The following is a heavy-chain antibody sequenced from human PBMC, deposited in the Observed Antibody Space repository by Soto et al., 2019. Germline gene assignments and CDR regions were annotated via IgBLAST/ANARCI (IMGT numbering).Heavy chain of an antibody. CDR3: ARRPDCGGDCYSDCLAS. D-gene: IGHD2-21*02. V-gene: IGHV4-30-2*01. CDR1: GGSISSGGYS. Sequence: QLQLQESGSGLVKPSQTLSLTCAVSGGSISSGGYSWSWIGQPPGKGLEWIGYIYQSGSTYYNPSRKGRVTISLDRSKNQFSLKLSSVTAADPAVYYCARRPDCGGDCYSDCLASWGQGTLVTVSS. CDR2: IYQSGST. J-gene: IGHJ4*02.